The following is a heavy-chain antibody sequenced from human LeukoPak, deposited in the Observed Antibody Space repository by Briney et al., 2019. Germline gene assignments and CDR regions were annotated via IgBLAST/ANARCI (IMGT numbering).Heavy chain of an antibody. CDR2: INHSGST. V-gene: IGHV4-34*01. J-gene: IGHJ4*02. CDR3: ARGLGSSDYDGNY. Sequence: SETLSLTCAVYGGSLSGSYWSWIRLPPGKGLEWSGEINHSGSTNYNPSLKSRVTISVDTPKNQFSLKLSSVTAADTAVYYCARGLGSSDYDGNYWGQGTLVTVSS. CDR1: GGSLSGSY. D-gene: IGHD5-12*01.